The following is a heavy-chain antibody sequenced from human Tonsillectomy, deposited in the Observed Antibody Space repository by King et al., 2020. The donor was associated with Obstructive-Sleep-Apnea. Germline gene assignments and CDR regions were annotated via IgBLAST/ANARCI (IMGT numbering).Heavy chain of an antibody. Sequence: HLVESGGDLVKPGGSLRLSCAASGFTFSDYYMSWIRQAPWRGLEWVSYISSSGTTIYYADSVKGRFTISMDNAKNALYLQMISLRAEDPAVYSCARFRIAAAPWDWYFDLWGRGTLVTVSS. J-gene: IGHJ2*01. V-gene: IGHV3-11*01. CDR2: ISSSGTTI. CDR3: ARFRIAAAPWDWYFDL. D-gene: IGHD6-13*01. CDR1: GFTFSDYY.